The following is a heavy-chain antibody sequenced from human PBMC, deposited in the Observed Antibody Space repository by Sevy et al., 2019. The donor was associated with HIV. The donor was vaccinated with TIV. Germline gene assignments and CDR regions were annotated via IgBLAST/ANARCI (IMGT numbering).Heavy chain of an antibody. D-gene: IGHD2-2*02. CDR3: AKGLYCSSTSCYKDPLFDY. Sequence: SLKISCAASGFTFDDYAMHWVRQAPGKGLEWVSGISWNSGSIGYADSVKGRFTISRDNAKNSLYLQMNSLRAEDTALSYCAKGLYCSSTSCYKDPLFDYWGQGTLVTVSS. CDR1: GFTFDDYA. CDR2: ISWNSGSI. J-gene: IGHJ4*02. V-gene: IGHV3-9*01.